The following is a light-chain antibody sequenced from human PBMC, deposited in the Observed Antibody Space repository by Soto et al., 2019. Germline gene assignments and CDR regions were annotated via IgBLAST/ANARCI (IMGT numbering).Light chain of an antibody. CDR2: EVS. Sequence: QSALTQPPSASGSPGQSVTISCTGTSSDVGGYNYVSWYQQHPGKAPKLMIYEVSKRPSGVPDRFSGSKSGNTASLTVSGLQAADEADYYRSSYAGSTPYVFGTGTKVTVL. CDR3: SSYAGSTPYV. V-gene: IGLV2-8*01. J-gene: IGLJ1*01. CDR1: SSDVGGYNY.